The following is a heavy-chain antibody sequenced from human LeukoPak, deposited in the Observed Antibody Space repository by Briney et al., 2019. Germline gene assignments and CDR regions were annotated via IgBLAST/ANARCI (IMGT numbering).Heavy chain of an antibody. CDR2: IRQDGSEK. CDR1: GFTFSDYW. J-gene: IGHJ4*02. V-gene: IGHV3-7*01. Sequence: GGSLRLSCAASGFTFSDYWMTWVRQAPGKGLAWVANIRQDGSEKYHVDSVKGRFTISRDNAKNSVYLQMNSLRAEDTAVYYCARISCSRSSCYGVYDYWGQGSLVTVSS. CDR3: ARISCSRSSCYGVYDY. D-gene: IGHD2-15*01.